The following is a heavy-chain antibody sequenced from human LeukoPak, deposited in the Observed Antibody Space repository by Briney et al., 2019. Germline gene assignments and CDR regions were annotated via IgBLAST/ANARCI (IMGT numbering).Heavy chain of an antibody. CDR1: GCTFSSYA. V-gene: IGHV3-30-3*01. CDR2: ISYDGSNN. J-gene: IGHJ4*02. D-gene: IGHD3-16*02. CDR3: ARGHLPIMITCGGVNVIQGGVDY. Sequence: GGSLRLSCAASGCTFSSYAMHWVRKAPGKGLGWVAVISYDGSNNSYADSVKDRFTISRDNSKNTLYLQMTSLRAEDTAVYYCARGHLPIMITCGGVNVIQGGVDYWGQGTLVTVSS.